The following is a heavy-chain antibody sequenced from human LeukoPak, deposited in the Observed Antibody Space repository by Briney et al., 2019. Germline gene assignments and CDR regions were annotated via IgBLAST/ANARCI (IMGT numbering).Heavy chain of an antibody. J-gene: IGHJ4*02. CDR1: GFTFSSYS. V-gene: IGHV3-21*01. CDR2: ISSSSSYI. Sequence: PGGSLRLSCAASGFTFSSYSMNWVRQAPGKGLEWVSSISSSSSYIYYADSVKGRFTISRDNAKNSLYLQMNSLRAEDTAVYYCAKDKFALWFGDQVGFDYWGQGTLVTVSS. D-gene: IGHD3-10*01. CDR3: AKDKFALWFGDQVGFDY.